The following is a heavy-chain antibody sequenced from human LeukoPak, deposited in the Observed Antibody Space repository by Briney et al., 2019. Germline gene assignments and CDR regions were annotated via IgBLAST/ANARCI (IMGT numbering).Heavy chain of an antibody. CDR1: GYTFTSYG. D-gene: IGHD3-3*01. J-gene: IGHJ4*02. Sequence: ASVKVSCKASGYTFTSYGISWVRQAPGQGLEWMGWINPNSGGTNYAQKFQGRVTMTRDTSISTAYMELSRLRSDDTAVYYCARARKYYDFWSGYYYFDYWGQGTLVTVSS. V-gene: IGHV1-2*02. CDR2: INPNSGGT. CDR3: ARARKYYDFWSGYYYFDY.